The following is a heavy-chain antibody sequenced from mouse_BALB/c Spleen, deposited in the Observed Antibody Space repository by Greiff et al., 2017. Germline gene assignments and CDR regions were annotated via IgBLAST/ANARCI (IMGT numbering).Heavy chain of an antibody. CDR1: GYTFTSYW. CDR3: ARNYGSSPYYAMDY. V-gene: IGHV1-87*01. D-gene: IGHD1-1*01. J-gene: IGHJ4*01. Sequence: VQLQESGAELARPGASVKLSCKASGYTFTSYWMQWVKQRPGQGLEWIGAIYPGDGDTRYTQKFKGKATLTADKSSSTAYMQLSSLASEDSAVYYSARNYGSSPYYAMDYWGQGTSVTVSS. CDR2: IYPGDGDT.